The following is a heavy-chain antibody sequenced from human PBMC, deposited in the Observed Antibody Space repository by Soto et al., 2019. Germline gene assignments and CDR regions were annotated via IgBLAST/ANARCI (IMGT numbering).Heavy chain of an antibody. Sequence: QVQLQESGPGLVKPSQTLSLTCTVSGGSISSGGYYWSWIRQPPGKGLEWIGYIYYSGRTYYKPSLKRRVTISVDASQNHFSVTLSSVTAADTAVYYWARGLRFRGFYGMDVWGQGTTVTVSS. J-gene: IGHJ6*02. CDR3: ARGLRFRGFYGMDV. V-gene: IGHV4-31*03. D-gene: IGHD3-10*01. CDR1: GGSISSGGYY. CDR2: IYYSGRT.